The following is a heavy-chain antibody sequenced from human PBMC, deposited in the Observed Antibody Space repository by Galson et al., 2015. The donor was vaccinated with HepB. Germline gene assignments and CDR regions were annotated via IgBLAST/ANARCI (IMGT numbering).Heavy chain of an antibody. V-gene: IGHV3-53*01. D-gene: IGHD3-22*01. CDR1: DFSVGSYY. CDR3: ARGGNYWDSRGYSAGDGAFDI. Sequence: SLRLSCAGTDFSVGSYYMSWVRQAPGKGLEWVSVIYSSDTAYYADSVKGCFTTSRAKNTLFLQMNSLRDEDTAVYYCARGGNYWDSRGYSAGDGAFDIWGQGTMVTVSS. J-gene: IGHJ3*02. CDR2: IYSSDTA.